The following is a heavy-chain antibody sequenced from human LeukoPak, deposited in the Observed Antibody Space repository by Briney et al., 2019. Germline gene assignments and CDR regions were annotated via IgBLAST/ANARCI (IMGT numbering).Heavy chain of an antibody. V-gene: IGHV3-48*03. CDR2: ISGSGTTI. D-gene: IGHD5-18*01. Sequence: PGGSLRLSCAASGFSFSSYEMNWVRQGPGKGLEWVSYISGSGTTIYDADSVKGRFTISRDNAKNSLYLQMNSLRAEDTAVYYCARDKGGYSYGDFDYWGQGTLVTVSS. J-gene: IGHJ4*02. CDR3: ARDKGGYSYGDFDY. CDR1: GFSFSSYE.